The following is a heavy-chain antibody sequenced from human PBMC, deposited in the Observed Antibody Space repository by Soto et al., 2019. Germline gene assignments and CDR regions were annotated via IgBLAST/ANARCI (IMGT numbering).Heavy chain of an antibody. J-gene: IGHJ5*02. CDR2: IYYSGCT. D-gene: IGHD3-22*01. CDR3: ARDQDYDSSGYGRHWFDP. V-gene: IGHV4-31*03. CDR1: GGSISSGGYY. Sequence: SETLSLTCTVSGGSISSGGYYWSWIRQHPGKGLEWIGYIYYSGCTYYNPSLKSRVTISVDTSKNQFSLKLSSVTAADTAVYYCARDQDYDSSGYGRHWFDPWGQGTVVTVS.